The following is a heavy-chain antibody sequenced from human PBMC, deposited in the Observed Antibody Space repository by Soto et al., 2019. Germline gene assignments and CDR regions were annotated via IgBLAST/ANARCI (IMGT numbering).Heavy chain of an antibody. CDR3: AREIIVVVITPGYGMDV. Sequence: GGSLRLSCAASGFTFSSYAMHWVRQAPGKGLEWVAVISYDGSNKYYADSVKGRFTISRDNSKNTLYLQMNSLRAEDTAVYYCAREIIVVVITPGYGMDVWGQGTTVTVSS. V-gene: IGHV3-30-3*01. CDR1: GFTFSSYA. CDR2: ISYDGSNK. D-gene: IGHD3-22*01. J-gene: IGHJ6*02.